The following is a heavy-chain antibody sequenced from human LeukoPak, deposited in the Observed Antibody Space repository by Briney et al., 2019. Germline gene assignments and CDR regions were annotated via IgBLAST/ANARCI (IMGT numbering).Heavy chain of an antibody. V-gene: IGHV4-59*12. CDR2: IYDSGST. CDR3: ARASYIYGSGSHDAFDI. Sequence: SETLSLTCTVSGGSISIYYWSWIRQPPGKGLEWIGYIYDSGSTNYNPSLKSRVTISVDTSKNQFSLKLSSVTAADTAVYYCARASYIYGSGSHDAFDIWGQGTMVTVSS. D-gene: IGHD3-10*01. J-gene: IGHJ3*02. CDR1: GGSISIYY.